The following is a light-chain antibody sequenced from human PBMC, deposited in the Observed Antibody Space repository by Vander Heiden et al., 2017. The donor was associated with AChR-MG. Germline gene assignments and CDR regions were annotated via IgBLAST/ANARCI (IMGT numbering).Light chain of an antibody. CDR2: WAS. Sequence: DIVMTQSPDSLAVSLGERATINCKSSQSVLYSSNNKNYLAWYQQKPGQPPKLLIYWASTREYGVPDRFSGSGSGTDFTLTISSLQAEDVAVYYCHQYDGTPYTFGQGTKLEIK. J-gene: IGKJ2*01. CDR3: HQYDGTPYT. V-gene: IGKV4-1*01. CDR1: QSVLYSSNNKNY.